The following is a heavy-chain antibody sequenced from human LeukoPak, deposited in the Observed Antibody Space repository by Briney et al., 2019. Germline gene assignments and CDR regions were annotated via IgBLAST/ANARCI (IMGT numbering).Heavy chain of an antibody. J-gene: IGHJ4*02. D-gene: IGHD2-21*02. CDR2: IYSGGST. CDR3: ATQHIVVVTAIRRAFDY. V-gene: IGHV3-53*05. Sequence: PGGSLRLSCAASGFTVSSNYMSWVRQAPGKGLEWVSVIYSGGSTYYADSVKGRFTISRDNSKNTLYLQMNSLRAEDTAVYYCATQHIVVVTAIRRAFDYWGQGTLVTVSS. CDR1: GFTVSSNY.